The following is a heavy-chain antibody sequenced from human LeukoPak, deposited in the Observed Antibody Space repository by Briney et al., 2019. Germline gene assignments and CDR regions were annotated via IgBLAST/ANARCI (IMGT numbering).Heavy chain of an antibody. D-gene: IGHD3-10*01. CDR1: GFTFSSYS. J-gene: IGHJ4*02. CDR3: ARDLLSLLVPDY. V-gene: IGHV3-21*01. Sequence: PGGSLRLSCAASGFTFSSYSTNWVRQAPGKGLEWVSSISSSSSYIYYADSVKGRFTISRDNAKNSLYLQMNSLRAEDTAVYYCARDLLSLLVPDYWGQGTLVTVSS. CDR2: ISSSSSYI.